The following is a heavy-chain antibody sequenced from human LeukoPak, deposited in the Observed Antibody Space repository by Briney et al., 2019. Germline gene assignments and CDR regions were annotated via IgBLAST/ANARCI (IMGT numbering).Heavy chain of an antibody. Sequence: PSQTLSLTCTVSGGSISSGDYYWSWIRQPPGKGLEWIGYISYSGSTYYNPSLKSRVTISVYTSKNQFSLKLSSATAAATAEYSWARGPPEDYYGSGSYGAFDYWGQGTLVAVSS. CDR1: GGSISSGDYY. D-gene: IGHD3-10*01. V-gene: IGHV4-30-4*01. CDR2: ISYSGST. J-gene: IGHJ4*02. CDR3: ARGPPEDYYGSGSYGAFDY.